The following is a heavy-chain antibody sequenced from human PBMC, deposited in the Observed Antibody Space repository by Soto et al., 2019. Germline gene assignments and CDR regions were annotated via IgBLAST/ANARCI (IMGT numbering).Heavy chain of an antibody. Sequence: QVQLVQSGPEVKKPGASVKISCKASGYTFSTYGFSWVRQAPGQGLEWMGWFGAHNGDTTYAQNFKGRVTMTTDTATTTSYMELRSLTSDDTAVYFCARDWRGAEGFDPWGQGSLVTVSS. CDR3: ARDWRGAEGFDP. CDR1: GYTFSTYG. V-gene: IGHV1-18*01. D-gene: IGHD3-3*01. CDR2: FGAHNGDT. J-gene: IGHJ5*02.